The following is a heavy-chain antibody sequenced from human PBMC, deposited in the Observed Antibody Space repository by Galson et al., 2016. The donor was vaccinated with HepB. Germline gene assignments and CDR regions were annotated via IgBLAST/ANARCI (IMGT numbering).Heavy chain of an antibody. Sequence: SVKVSCKTSGGTFSSYAISWVRQAPGQGLEWMGGIIPNFATPIYAQKFQGRVTITADKSTSTAYMQLSSLRSDDTALYYCARGSTTVVTPQDYWGQGTLVTVSS. CDR1: GGTFSSYA. J-gene: IGHJ4*02. V-gene: IGHV1-69*06. CDR2: IIPNFATP. D-gene: IGHD4-23*01. CDR3: ARGSTTVVTPQDY.